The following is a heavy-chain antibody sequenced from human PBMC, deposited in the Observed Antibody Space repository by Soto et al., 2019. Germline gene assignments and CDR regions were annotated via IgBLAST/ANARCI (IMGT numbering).Heavy chain of an antibody. Sequence: PSETLSLTCTVSGGSISSGGYYWSWIRQHPGKGLEWIGYIYYSGSTYYNPSLKSRVTISVDTSKNQFSLKLSSVTAADTAVYYCARAKLRFLEWLTPQRYYFDYWGQGTLVTVSS. J-gene: IGHJ4*02. V-gene: IGHV4-31*03. CDR3: ARAKLRFLEWLTPQRYYFDY. CDR2: IYYSGST. D-gene: IGHD3-3*01. CDR1: GGSISSGGYY.